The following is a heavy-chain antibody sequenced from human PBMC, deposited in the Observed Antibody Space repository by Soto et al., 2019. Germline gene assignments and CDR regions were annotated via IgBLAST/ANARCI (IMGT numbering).Heavy chain of an antibody. J-gene: IGHJ6*02. CDR3: ARPASGRWDMAF. CDR1: GDSISSGNYY. CDR2: IHYSGST. D-gene: IGHD3-10*01. V-gene: IGHV4-30-4*01. Sequence: QVQLQESGPGLVKPSQTLSLTCTVSGDSISSGNYYWSWIRQFSGKGLEYIGYIHYSGSTYYNPSRKCRVTTPLTPPQNRFSLKRCMWTAADAAVYSWARPASGRWDMAFWGQGTTVTVSS.